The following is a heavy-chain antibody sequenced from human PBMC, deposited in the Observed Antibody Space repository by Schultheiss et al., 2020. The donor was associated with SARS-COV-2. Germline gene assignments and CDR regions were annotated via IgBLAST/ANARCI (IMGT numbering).Heavy chain of an antibody. CDR2: IRSKANSYAT. Sequence: GGSLRLSCAASGFTFSNAWMSWVRQASGKGLEWVGRIRSKANSYATAYAASVKGRFTISRDNAKNSLYLQMNSLRAEDTAVYYCARGGYYGSGLFDPWGQGTLVTVSS. CDR3: ARGGYYGSGLFDP. J-gene: IGHJ5*02. CDR1: GFTFSNAW. V-gene: IGHV3-73*01. D-gene: IGHD3-10*01.